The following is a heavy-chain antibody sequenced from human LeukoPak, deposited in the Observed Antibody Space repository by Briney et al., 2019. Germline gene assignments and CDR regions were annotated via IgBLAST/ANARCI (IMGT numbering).Heavy chain of an antibody. Sequence: GSLRLSCAASGFTFSSYSMNWVRQAPGKGLEWVSYISSSSSTIYYADSVKGRFTISRDNAKNSLYLQMNSLRAEDTAVYYCARDEQPYCSSTSCYSDAFDIWGQGTMVTVSS. CDR1: GFTFSSYS. V-gene: IGHV3-48*01. J-gene: IGHJ3*02. CDR3: ARDEQPYCSSTSCYSDAFDI. CDR2: ISSSSSTI. D-gene: IGHD2-2*01.